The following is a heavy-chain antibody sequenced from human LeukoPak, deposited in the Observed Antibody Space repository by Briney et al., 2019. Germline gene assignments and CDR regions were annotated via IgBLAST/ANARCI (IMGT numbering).Heavy chain of an antibody. J-gene: IGHJ4*02. Sequence: GGSLRLSCAASGFTFSSYSMNWVRQAPGKGLEWVSTITWNSGNKGYADSVKGRFTISRDNAKNSLYLQMNSLRPEDTALYYCTKAGSSNYPPDYWGQGTLVTVSS. CDR2: ITWNSGNK. CDR3: TKAGSSNYPPDY. V-gene: IGHV3-9*01. CDR1: GFTFSSYS. D-gene: IGHD2-2*01.